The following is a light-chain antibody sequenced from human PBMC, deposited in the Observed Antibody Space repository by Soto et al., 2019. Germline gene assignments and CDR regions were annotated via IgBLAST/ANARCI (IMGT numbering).Light chain of an antibody. CDR3: QQYGSLSWT. CDR2: GAS. V-gene: IGKV3-20*01. CDR1: QNVDSKY. J-gene: IGKJ1*01. Sequence: EIVLTQSPCTLPLSPGERATLSCRASQNVDSKYLAWYQQKPGQAPRMIIFGASGRATGIPDRFSGSGSGTDFTLTISRLEPEDFAVYYCQQYGSLSWTFGQGTKVDIK.